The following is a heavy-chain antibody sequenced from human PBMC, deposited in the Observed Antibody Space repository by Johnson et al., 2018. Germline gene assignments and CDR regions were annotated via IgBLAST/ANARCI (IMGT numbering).Heavy chain of an antibody. CDR2: IKQDGSEK. J-gene: IGHJ6*03. V-gene: IGHV3-7*01. CDR3: ARDGLYCSGGSCYSGYYYYYMDV. Sequence: VQLVESGGGVVQPGRSLRLSCAASGFTFSSYWMSWVRQAPGKGLEWVANIKQDGSEKYYVDSVKGRFTISRDNAKNSLYLQMNSLRAEDTAVYYCARDGLYCSGGSCYSGYYYYYMDVWGKGTTVTVSS. D-gene: IGHD2-15*01. CDR1: GFTFSSYW.